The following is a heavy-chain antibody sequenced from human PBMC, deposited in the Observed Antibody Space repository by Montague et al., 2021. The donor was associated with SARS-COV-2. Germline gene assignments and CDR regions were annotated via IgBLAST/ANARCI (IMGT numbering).Heavy chain of an antibody. CDR2: IYYSGST. J-gene: IGHJ4*02. V-gene: IGHV4-59*12. CDR3: ARDGRRTTVTPRGVITLHYFDY. CDR1: GGSISSYY. D-gene: IGHD4-17*01. Sequence: SETLSLTCTVSGGSISSYYWSWIRQPPGKGLELIGYIYYSGSTNYNPSLKSRVTISVDTSKNQFSLKLSSVTAADTAVYYCARDGRRTTVTPRGVITLHYFDYWGQGTLVTVSS.